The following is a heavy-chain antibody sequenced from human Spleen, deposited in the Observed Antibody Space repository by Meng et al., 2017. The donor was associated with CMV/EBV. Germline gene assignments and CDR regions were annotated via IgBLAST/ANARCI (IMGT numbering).Heavy chain of an antibody. CDR3: AKPEGSWTGYYVYYYAMDV. CDR1: FSRYR. D-gene: IGHD3/OR15-3a*01. Sequence: FSRYRMNWVRQAPGKGLEWVAVIWYDGGKKYYADSVEGRFTISRDNSKNTLYLQMNSLRDEDTAMYYCAKPEGSWTGYYVYYYAMDVWGQGTLVTVSS. V-gene: IGHV3-33*06. J-gene: IGHJ6*02. CDR2: IWYDGGKK.